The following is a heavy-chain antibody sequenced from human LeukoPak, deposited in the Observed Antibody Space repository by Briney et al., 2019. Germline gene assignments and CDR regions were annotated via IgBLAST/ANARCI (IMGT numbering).Heavy chain of an antibody. J-gene: IGHJ4*02. CDR3: AREYCSSTSCWEDY. V-gene: IGHV3-53*05. CDR2: IYSGGST. CDR1: GFTVSSNY. Sequence: GGSLRLSCAASGFTVSSNYMSWVRQAPGKGLGWVSVIYSGGSTYYADSVKGRFTISRDNSKNTLYLQMNSLRAEDTAVYYCAREYCSSTSCWEDYWGQGTLATVSS. D-gene: IGHD2-2*01.